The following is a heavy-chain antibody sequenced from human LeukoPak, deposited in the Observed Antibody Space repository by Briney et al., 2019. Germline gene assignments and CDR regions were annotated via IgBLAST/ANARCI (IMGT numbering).Heavy chain of an antibody. V-gene: IGHV3-9*01. CDR1: GFTFDDYA. Sequence: GGSLRLSCAASGFTFDDYAMHWVGHAPGKGVEGGSGLSWNRGSITYADSVKGRFTISRDNANNSLYLQMNCLRAEDTALYYCAKDIGSGLYDEAFDIWGQGTMVTVSS. CDR2: LSWNRGSI. CDR3: AKDIGSGLYDEAFDI. D-gene: IGHD2-8*02. J-gene: IGHJ3*02.